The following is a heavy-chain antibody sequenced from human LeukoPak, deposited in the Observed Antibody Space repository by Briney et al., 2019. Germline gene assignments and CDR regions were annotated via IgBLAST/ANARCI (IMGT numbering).Heavy chain of an antibody. Sequence: SGTLSLTCTVSGGSISSYYWSWIRQPAGKGLEWIGRIYTSGSTNYNPSLKSRVTMSVDTSKNQFSLKLSSVTAADTAVYYCARDTAQYYDFWSGYHYYGMDVWGQGTTVTVSS. J-gene: IGHJ6*02. V-gene: IGHV4-4*07. CDR1: GGSISSYY. CDR2: IYTSGST. D-gene: IGHD3-3*01. CDR3: ARDTAQYYDFWSGYHYYGMDV.